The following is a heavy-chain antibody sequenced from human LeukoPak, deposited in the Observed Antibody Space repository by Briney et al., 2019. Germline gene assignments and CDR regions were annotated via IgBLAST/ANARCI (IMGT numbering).Heavy chain of an antibody. CDR1: GGSFSDGGDY. J-gene: IGHJ4*02. CDR2: IDYRGNT. Sequence: PSQTLSLTCTVSGGSFSDGGDYWSWIRQHPGKGLEWIGYIDYRGNTFYNPSLQSRVTISVDMSKAQFSLNLSSVTAADTAIYYCARQDWQSYHFDYWGQGTLATVSS. CDR3: ARQDWQSYHFDY. D-gene: IGHD3/OR15-3a*01. V-gene: IGHV4-31*03.